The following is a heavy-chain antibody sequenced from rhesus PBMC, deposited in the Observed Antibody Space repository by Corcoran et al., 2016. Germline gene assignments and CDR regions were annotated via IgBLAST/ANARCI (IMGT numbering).Heavy chain of an antibody. J-gene: IGHJ3*01. CDR2: ISGSSGST. V-gene: IGHV4-65*01. CDR3: ARDSVTGTTCAFDF. D-gene: IGHD1-26*01. CDR1: GGSVSSSNW. Sequence: QVQLQESGPGLVKPSETLSLTCAVSGGSVSSSNWWSWIRQPPGKGLEGIGYISGSSGSTYYNPSLKSRVTISTDTSKNQFSLKLSSVTAADTAVYYCARDSVTGTTCAFDFWGQGLRVTVSS.